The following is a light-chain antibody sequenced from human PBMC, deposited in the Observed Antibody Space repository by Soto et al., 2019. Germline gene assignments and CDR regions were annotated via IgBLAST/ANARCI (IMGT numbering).Light chain of an antibody. V-gene: IGKV1-5*01. CDR2: DAS. Sequence: DVQMTQSPSTLSASVGDRVTITCRASQSINSWLAWYQQKPGKAPKLLSYDASSLESGVPSRFSGSGSGTEFTLTISSLQPDDFATYFCQQYDSYSFTFGPGTKVDIK. J-gene: IGKJ3*01. CDR3: QQYDSYSFT. CDR1: QSINSW.